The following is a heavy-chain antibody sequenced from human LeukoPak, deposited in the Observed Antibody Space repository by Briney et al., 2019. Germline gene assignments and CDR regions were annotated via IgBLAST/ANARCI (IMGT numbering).Heavy chain of an antibody. D-gene: IGHD3-3*01. CDR1: GFSFSDYY. J-gene: IGHJ4*02. CDR2: ISSSGSNI. V-gene: IGHV3-11*04. Sequence: GGSLRLSCAASGFSFSDYYMSWIRQAPGKGLEWISYISSSGSNIYADSVKGRFTISRDNAKNSLYLQMNSLRAEDTAVYYCAKGWGIPIFGVVTNWGQGTLVTVSS. CDR3: AKGWGIPIFGVVTN.